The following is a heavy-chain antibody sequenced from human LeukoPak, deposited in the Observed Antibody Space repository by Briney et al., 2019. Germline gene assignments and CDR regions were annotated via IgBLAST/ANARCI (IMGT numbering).Heavy chain of an antibody. D-gene: IGHD4-17*01. V-gene: IGHV3-74*01. J-gene: IGHJ4*02. CDR2: IQSDGSTT. CDR3: AREAAVPNTVFDY. Sequence: GGSLRLSCAASGFTLGNYWMHWVRHAPGKGLVWVSRIQSDGSTTTYADSVKGRFTISRDNAKNTLYLQMNSLRAEDTAAYYCAREAAVPNTVFDYWGQGSLVTVSS. CDR1: GFTLGNYW.